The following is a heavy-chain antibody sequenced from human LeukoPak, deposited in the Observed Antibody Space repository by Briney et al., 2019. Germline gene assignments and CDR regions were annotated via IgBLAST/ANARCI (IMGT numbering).Heavy chain of an antibody. V-gene: IGHV4-4*07. CDR1: GGSISSYY. J-gene: IGHJ6*04. Sequence: PSETLSLTCTVSGGSISSYYWSWIRQPAGKGLEWIGRIYTSGSTNYNPSLKSRVTMSVDTSKNQFSLKLSSVTAADTAVYFCARDPPAYGDYSRGYGMDVWGRGTTVIVSS. CDR2: IYTSGST. D-gene: IGHD4-17*01. CDR3: ARDPPAYGDYSRGYGMDV.